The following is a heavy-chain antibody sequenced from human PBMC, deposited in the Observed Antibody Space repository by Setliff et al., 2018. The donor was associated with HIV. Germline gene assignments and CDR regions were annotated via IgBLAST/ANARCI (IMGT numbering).Heavy chain of an antibody. J-gene: IGHJ5*02. CDR1: GGSFSGYF. Sequence: LSLTCAVYGGSFSGYFWSWMRQPPGKGLEWIGEINNSGSTNYNPSLKSRVTISVDTSKNQFSLKLTSVTAADTAVYYCARGPYTSSWYVSVYWFDPWGQGTLVTVSS. CDR2: INNSGST. D-gene: IGHD6-13*01. V-gene: IGHV4-34*01. CDR3: ARGPYTSSWYVSVYWFDP.